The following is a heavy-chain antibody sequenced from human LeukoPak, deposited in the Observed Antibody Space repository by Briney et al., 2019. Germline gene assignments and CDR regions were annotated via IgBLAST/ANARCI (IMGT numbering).Heavy chain of an antibody. D-gene: IGHD3-10*01. CDR1: GFTFSSYS. J-gene: IGHJ4*02. Sequence: GGSLRLSCAASGFTFSSYSMNWVRQAPGKGLEWVSSISSSSSYIYYADSVKGRFTIARDNAKNSLYLQMNSLRAEDTAVYYCARKKSYYYVWGSWGFDNGAKETLVTVP. CDR3: ARKKSYYYVWGSWGFDN. CDR2: ISSSSSYI. V-gene: IGHV3-21*01.